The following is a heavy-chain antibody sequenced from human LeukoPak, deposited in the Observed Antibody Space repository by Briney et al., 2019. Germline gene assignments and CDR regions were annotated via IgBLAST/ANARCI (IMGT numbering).Heavy chain of an antibody. V-gene: IGHV3-7*01. Sequence: GGSLRLSCAASGFTFSSYWMSWVRQAPGKGLEWVANIEQDGSEKYYVDSVKGRFTISRDNAKNSLYLQMNSLRAEDTAVYYCARGAIAAADFFDYWGQGTLVTVSS. CDR3: ARGAIAAADFFDY. CDR1: GFTFSSYW. J-gene: IGHJ4*02. D-gene: IGHD6-13*01. CDR2: IEQDGSEK.